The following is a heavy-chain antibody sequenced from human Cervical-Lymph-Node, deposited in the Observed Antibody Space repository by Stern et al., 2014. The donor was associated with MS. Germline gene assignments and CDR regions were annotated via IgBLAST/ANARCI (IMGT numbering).Heavy chain of an antibody. CDR1: GFDFNKYG. CDR2: ISSDGVNQ. CDR3: ANRSYDY. V-gene: IGHV3-30*18. J-gene: IGHJ4*02. Sequence: QVQLGQSGGGVIQPGRSLRLFCAATGFDFNKYGMHWVRQAPGRGLEWVALISSDGVNQYYTDSVKGRFTVSRDNIKITMSLLLDKLRIEDTAVYYCANRSYDYWGQGSLVTVSS.